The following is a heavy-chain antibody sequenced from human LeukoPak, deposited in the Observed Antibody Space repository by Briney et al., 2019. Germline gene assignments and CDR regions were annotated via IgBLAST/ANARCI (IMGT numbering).Heavy chain of an antibody. CDR2: ISAYNGNT. CDR3: ARDQELLWFGELLFHYFDY. V-gene: IGHV1-18*01. Sequence: GASVKVPCKASGYTVTSYGISWVRQAPGQGLEWMGWISAYNGNTNYAQKLQGRVTMTTDTSTSTAYMEPRSLRSDDTAVYYCARDQELLWFGELLFHYFDYWGQGTLVTVSS. J-gene: IGHJ4*02. D-gene: IGHD3-10*01. CDR1: GYTVTSYG.